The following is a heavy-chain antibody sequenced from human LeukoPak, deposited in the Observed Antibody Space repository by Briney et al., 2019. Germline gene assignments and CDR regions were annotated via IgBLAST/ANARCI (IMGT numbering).Heavy chain of an antibody. Sequence: GGSLRLSCAASGFTFSSYAMSWVRQAPGKGLEWVAVISYDGSNKYYADSVKGRFTISRDNSKNTLYLQMNSLRAEDTAVYYCASYSGSYWAFDYWGQGTLVTVSS. CDR1: GFTFSSYA. J-gene: IGHJ4*02. D-gene: IGHD1-26*01. V-gene: IGHV3-30*04. CDR3: ASYSGSYWAFDY. CDR2: ISYDGSNK.